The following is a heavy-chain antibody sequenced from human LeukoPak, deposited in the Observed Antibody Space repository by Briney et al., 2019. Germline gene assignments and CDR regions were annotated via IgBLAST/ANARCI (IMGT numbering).Heavy chain of an antibody. J-gene: IGHJ4*02. CDR2: TYYRSKWY. CDR3: ARDRNFGGPYNSIDY. CDR1: GDSVSSNSAA. V-gene: IGHV6-1*01. Sequence: ASQTLSLTCAISGDSVSSNSAAWNWIRQSPSRGLEWLGRTYYRSKWYNAVSVKSRITINPDTSKNQVSLQLNSVTPEDTAVYYCARDRNFGGPYNSIDYWGQGTLVTVSS. D-gene: IGHD2/OR15-2a*01.